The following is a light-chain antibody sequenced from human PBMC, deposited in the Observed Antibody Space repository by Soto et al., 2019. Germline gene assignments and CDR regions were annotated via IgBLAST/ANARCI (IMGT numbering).Light chain of an antibody. J-gene: IGLJ3*02. CDR3: TSYSRYRVLV. CDR2: EVS. Sequence: QSALTQPASVSGSLGQSSTISCTGTSSDIGGYKYVSWYQQHSGKAPKLIIFEVSNRPSGVSDRFSGSNSGNTASLTISGLQAEDEADYYCTSYSRYRVLVFGGGTKVTVL. CDR1: SSDIGGYKY. V-gene: IGLV2-14*01.